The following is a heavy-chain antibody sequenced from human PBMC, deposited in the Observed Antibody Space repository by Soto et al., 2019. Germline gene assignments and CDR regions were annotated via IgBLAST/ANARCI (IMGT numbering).Heavy chain of an antibody. V-gene: IGHV3-15*01. CDR2: IKSKTSGETT. CDR1: GFTFTVAW. J-gene: IGHJ3*02. CDR3: TTDGFSGIVGI. Sequence: GGSLRLSCAASGFTFTVAWMTWVRQSPGKGLEWVGRIKSKTSGETTDYAAPVKGRFTISRDDSKNTLFLQMNSLKTEDTGVYYCTTDGFSGIVGIWGQGTMVTVSS. D-gene: IGHD1-26*01.